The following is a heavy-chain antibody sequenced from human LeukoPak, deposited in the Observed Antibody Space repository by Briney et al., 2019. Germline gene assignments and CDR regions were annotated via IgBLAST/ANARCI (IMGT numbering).Heavy chain of an antibody. CDR2: INQDGSVK. J-gene: IGHJ4*02. D-gene: IGHD3/OR15-3a*01. CDR3: ARKGLGDY. Sequence: PGGSLRLSCAASGFTFSSYWMSWVRQAPGKGLEWVANINQDGSVKYYVDSVRGRFTISRDNAKSSLYLQMNSLRAEDTAVYYCARKGLGDYWGQGTLVTVSS. V-gene: IGHV3-7*03. CDR1: GFTFSSYW.